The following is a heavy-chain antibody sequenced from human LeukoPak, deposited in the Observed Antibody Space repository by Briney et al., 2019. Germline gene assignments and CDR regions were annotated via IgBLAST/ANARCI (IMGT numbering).Heavy chain of an antibody. D-gene: IGHD3-22*01. V-gene: IGHV3-48*03. CDR1: GFTFSSYE. J-gene: IGHJ4*02. CDR3: AKGSTFYYDSSAWFDY. Sequence: GGSLRLSCAASGFTFSSYEMNRVRQAPGKGLEWVSYISSSGSTIYYADSVKGRFTISRDNAKISLYLQMNSLRAEDMALYYCAKGSTFYYDSSAWFDYWGQGTLVTVSS. CDR2: ISSSGSTI.